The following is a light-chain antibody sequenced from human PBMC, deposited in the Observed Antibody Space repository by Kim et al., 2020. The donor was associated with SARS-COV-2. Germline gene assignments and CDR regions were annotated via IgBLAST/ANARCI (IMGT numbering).Light chain of an antibody. V-gene: IGKV3-20*01. J-gene: IGKJ4*01. CDR3: QQFGSSPLT. Sequence: EIVLTQSPGTLSLSPGERATLSCRASQRISSFLAWYQQRPGQAPRLLLYGASSRAAGIPDRFSGSGSGTDFTLTINRLAPEDFAVYYCQQFGSSPLTFGGGTKLEI. CDR1: QRISSF. CDR2: GAS.